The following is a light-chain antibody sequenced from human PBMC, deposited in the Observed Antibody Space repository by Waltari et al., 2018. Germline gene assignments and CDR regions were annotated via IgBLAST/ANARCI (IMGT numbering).Light chain of an antibody. J-gene: IGLJ2*01. CDR2: EVS. Sequence: QSALTQPASVSGSPGQSITISCTGTSSDVGSYNLVSWYQQHPGKVPKLMIYEVSKRPSGVSNRFSGSKSGNTASLTISGLQAEDEADYYCCSYAGSIIVVFGGGTKLTVL. CDR1: SSDVGSYNL. CDR3: CSYAGSIIVV. V-gene: IGLV2-23*02.